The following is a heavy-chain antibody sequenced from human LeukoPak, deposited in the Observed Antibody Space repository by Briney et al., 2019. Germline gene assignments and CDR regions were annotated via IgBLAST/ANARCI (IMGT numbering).Heavy chain of an antibody. D-gene: IGHD3-10*01. CDR1: GYTFRQYS. V-gene: IGHV7-4-1*02. CDR2: INTNTGNP. J-gene: IGHJ4*02. Sequence: ASVKVSCKASGYTFRQYSISWVRQAPGQGLEWMGWINTNTGNPTYAQGFTGRFVFSLDTSVSTAYLQISSLKAEDTAVYYCARDRVLLWFGESYYFDYWGQGTLVTVSS. CDR3: ARDRVLLWFGESYYFDY.